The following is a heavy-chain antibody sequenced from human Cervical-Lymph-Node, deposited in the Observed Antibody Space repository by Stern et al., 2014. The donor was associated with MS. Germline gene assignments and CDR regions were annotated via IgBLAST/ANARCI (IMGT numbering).Heavy chain of an antibody. J-gene: IGHJ4*02. V-gene: IGHV3-53*01. CDR1: VFTVSRDS. Sequence: VQLVQSGGGVIQPGGSLRLSCTASVFTVSRDSMTWVRQAPGQGLEWVAVITNVGSTFYTDSVKGRFTISRDDSKNTVYLHMTSLRAEDTAMYYCARDTSSPERSDWWGQGTLVTVSS. CDR3: ARDTSSPERSDW. CDR2: ITNVGST. D-gene: IGHD1-1*01.